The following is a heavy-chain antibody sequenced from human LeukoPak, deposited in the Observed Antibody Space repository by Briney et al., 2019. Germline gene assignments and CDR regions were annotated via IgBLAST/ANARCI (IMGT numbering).Heavy chain of an antibody. J-gene: IGHJ3*02. CDR1: GFSLSTFW. D-gene: IGHD2-15*01. Sequence: GGSLRLSCAGSGFSLSTFWMHWVRHAPGKGLVWVSRIDYDGSTTTYADSVKGRFTISRDNSKNTLYLQINSPTAEDTAVYYGARELGYCSGNSCYNYAFDIWGQGTMVTVSS. CDR3: ARELGYCSGNSCYNYAFDI. CDR2: IDYDGSTT. V-gene: IGHV3-74*01.